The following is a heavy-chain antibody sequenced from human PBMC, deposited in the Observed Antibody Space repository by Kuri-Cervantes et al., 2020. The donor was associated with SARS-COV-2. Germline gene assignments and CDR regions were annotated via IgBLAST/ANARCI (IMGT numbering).Heavy chain of an antibody. V-gene: IGHV4-39*01. CDR2: IYYSGST. J-gene: IGHJ5*01. CDR3: ARQMMSSITIFGVVITRNWFDS. D-gene: IGHD3-3*01. Sequence: SETLSLTCTVSGGSTSSSSYYWGWIRQPPGKGLEWIGSIYYSGSTYYNPSLKSRVTISVDTSKNQFSLKLSSVTAADTAVYYCARQMMSSITIFGVVITRNWFDSWGQGTLVTVSS. CDR1: GGSTSSSSYY.